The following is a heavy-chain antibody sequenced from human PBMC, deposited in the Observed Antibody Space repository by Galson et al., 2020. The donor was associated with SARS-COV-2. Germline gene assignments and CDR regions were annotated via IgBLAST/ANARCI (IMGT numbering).Heavy chain of an antibody. CDR3: ARETDDHTSSWYEN. D-gene: IGHD2-2*01. Sequence: GGSLRLSCAASGFTFSSSAMHWVRQAPGKGLEWVAIISYDGTTRYKSDSVKGRFTISRDISKNTLYLQMNRLRPEDTGVYYCARETDDHTSSWYENGGHGTLVTVSP. CDR1: GFTFSSSA. CDR2: ISYDGTTR. J-gene: IGHJ4*01. V-gene: IGHV3-30*04.